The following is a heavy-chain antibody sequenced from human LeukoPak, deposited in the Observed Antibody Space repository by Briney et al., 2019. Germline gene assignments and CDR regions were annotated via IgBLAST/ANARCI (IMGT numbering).Heavy chain of an antibody. Sequence: GSLRLSCAASGFTFSTYKMNWVRQAPRKGLEWVSYISSSGSTIYYADSVKGRFTISRDNAKNSLYLQMNSLRAEDTAVYYCAELGITMIGGVWGKGTTVTISS. J-gene: IGHJ6*04. CDR3: AELGITMIGGV. CDR2: ISSSGSTI. V-gene: IGHV3-48*04. CDR1: GFTFSTYK. D-gene: IGHD3-10*02.